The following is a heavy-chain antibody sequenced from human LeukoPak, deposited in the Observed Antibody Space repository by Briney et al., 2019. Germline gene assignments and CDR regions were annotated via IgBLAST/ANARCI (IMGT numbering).Heavy chain of an antibody. J-gene: IGHJ3*02. Sequence: GSLRLSCAASGFTFSNYGMHWVRQAPGKGLEWVAIVSSVGSDKYYADSVKGRFTISRDNAKNTLYLQMNTLRAEDTAVYYCARGAIAVAGPRRAFDIWGQGTMVTVSS. CDR3: ARGAIAVAGPRRAFDI. CDR1: GFTFSNYG. D-gene: IGHD6-19*01. CDR2: VSSVGSDK. V-gene: IGHV3-30*03.